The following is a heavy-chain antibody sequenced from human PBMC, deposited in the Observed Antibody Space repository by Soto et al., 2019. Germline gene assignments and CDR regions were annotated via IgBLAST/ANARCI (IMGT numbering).Heavy chain of an antibody. D-gene: IGHD2-15*01. CDR3: ARAESSGYFDY. V-gene: IGHV4-59*08. CDR1: GGSISGHY. Sequence: SETLSLTCTVSGGSISGHYWIWIRQPPGEGMEWIGYIFYSGSTYYNPSLKSRVTISVDTSKNQFSLKLSSVTAADTAVYYCARAESSGYFDYWGQGTLVTVSS. CDR2: IFYSGST. J-gene: IGHJ4*02.